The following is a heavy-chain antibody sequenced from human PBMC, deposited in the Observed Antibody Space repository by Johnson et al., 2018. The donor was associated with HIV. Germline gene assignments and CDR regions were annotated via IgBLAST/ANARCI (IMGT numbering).Heavy chain of an antibody. D-gene: IGHD6-13*01. CDR2: IRYDGSNK. Sequence: QVQLVESGGGVVQPGGSLRLSCVASGFNFSNYGMHWVRQAPGKGLEWVAFIRYDGSNKYYADSVQGGFIISRDNYKNTLYLQMNSLRSEDTAVYYCASPLEAAAGPMDAFDIWGQGTMGTVSS. V-gene: IGHV3-30*02. CDR1: GFNFSNYG. CDR3: ASPLEAAAGPMDAFDI. J-gene: IGHJ3*02.